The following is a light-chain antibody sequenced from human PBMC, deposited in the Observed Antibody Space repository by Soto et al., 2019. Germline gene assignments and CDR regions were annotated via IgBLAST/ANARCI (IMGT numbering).Light chain of an antibody. Sequence: EIVLPQSPGTLSLSPGERATLSCRVSQSVSSYLAWYQQKPGQAPRLLIYGASTRATGIPDRFSGSGSETDFTLTISRLEPEDFAVYYCQQYGSSPYTLGQRTKLEIK. CDR3: QQYGSSPYT. CDR1: QSVSSY. CDR2: GAS. J-gene: IGKJ2*01. V-gene: IGKV3-20*01.